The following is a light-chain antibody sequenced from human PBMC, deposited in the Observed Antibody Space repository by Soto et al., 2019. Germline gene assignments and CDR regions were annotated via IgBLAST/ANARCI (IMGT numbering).Light chain of an antibody. J-gene: IGKJ1*01. Sequence: DIVMTQSPDSLAVSLDGRATINCKSSQSVLSSADDKNYLVWYQQKPGQPPKLLIYWASTWESGVPDRFSGSGSGTDFTLTISSLQAEDVAVYYCQPYYSSPWTFGQGTKVEIK. CDR3: QPYYSSPWT. V-gene: IGKV4-1*01. CDR1: QSVLSSADDKNY. CDR2: WAS.